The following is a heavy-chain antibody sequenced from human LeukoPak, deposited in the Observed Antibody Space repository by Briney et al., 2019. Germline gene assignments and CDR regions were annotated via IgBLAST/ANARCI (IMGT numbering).Heavy chain of an antibody. CDR2: INHSGST. Sequence: KTSETLSLTCAVYGGSFSGYYWSWIRQPPGKGLEWIGEINHSGSTNYNPSLKSRVTISVDTSKNQFSLKLSSVTAADTAVYYCARMTTVNNFDYWGQGTLVTVSS. CDR1: GGSFSGYY. D-gene: IGHD4-17*01. V-gene: IGHV4-34*01. CDR3: ARMTTVNNFDY. J-gene: IGHJ4*02.